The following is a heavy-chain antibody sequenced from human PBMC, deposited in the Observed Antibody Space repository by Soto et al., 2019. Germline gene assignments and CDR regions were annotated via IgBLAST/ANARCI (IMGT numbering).Heavy chain of an antibody. D-gene: IGHD3-22*01. CDR1: GYTFTSYG. V-gene: IGHV1-18*01. CDR3: ARVAPLNYYDSSGYYPY. CDR2: ISAYNGNT. J-gene: IGHJ4*02. Sequence: GASVKVSCKASGYTFTSYGISWGRQAPGQGLEWMGWISAYNGNTNYAQKLQGRVTMTTDTSTSTAYMELRSLRSDDTAVYYCARVAPLNYYDSSGYYPYWGQGTLVTVSS.